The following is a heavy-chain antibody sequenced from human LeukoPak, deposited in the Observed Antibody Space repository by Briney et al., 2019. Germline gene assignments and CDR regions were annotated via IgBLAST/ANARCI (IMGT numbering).Heavy chain of an antibody. CDR3: ARVGKGDYGGNGYYYYGMDV. J-gene: IGHJ6*02. D-gene: IGHD4-23*01. CDR1: GFTLSHYY. Sequence: SGGSLRLSCAASGFTLSHYYMSWIRQAPGKGLEWVSYISSSGSTIYYADSVKGRFTISRDNAKNSLYLQMNSLRAEDTAVYYCARVGKGDYGGNGYYYYGMDVWGQGTTVTVSS. V-gene: IGHV3-11*01. CDR2: ISSSGSTI.